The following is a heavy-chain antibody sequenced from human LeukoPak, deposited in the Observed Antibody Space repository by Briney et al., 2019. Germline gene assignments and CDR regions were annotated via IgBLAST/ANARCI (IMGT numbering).Heavy chain of an antibody. Sequence: PSETLSLTCTVSGGSISGSHWSWIRRPPGKGLEWIGHVYYTGSTNYNPSLRSRVTMSVDTSKDQFSLKVTSVTAADTAVYYCATLGEYYDTSGYYYNWGQGTLVTVSS. CDR1: GGSISGSH. CDR3: ATLGEYYDTSGYYYN. V-gene: IGHV4-59*12. CDR2: VYYTGST. D-gene: IGHD3-22*01. J-gene: IGHJ4*02.